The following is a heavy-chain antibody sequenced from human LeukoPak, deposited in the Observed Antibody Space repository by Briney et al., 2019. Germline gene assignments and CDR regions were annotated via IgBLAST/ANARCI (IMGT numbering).Heavy chain of an antibody. J-gene: IGHJ3*01. D-gene: IGHD3-22*01. CDR3: ARIFDRDV. Sequence: SETLSLICTVSGGSITHSYWSWIRHSAGTGMEWIGRIHATGTTNYNPSFKSRVSMSLDMPTSQFSLTLSAVTVADTATYYCARIFDRDVWGQGALVTVST. CDR1: GGSITHSY. V-gene: IGHV4-4*07. CDR2: IHATGTT.